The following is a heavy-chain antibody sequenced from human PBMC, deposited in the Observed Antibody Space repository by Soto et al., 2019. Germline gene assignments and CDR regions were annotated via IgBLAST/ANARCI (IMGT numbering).Heavy chain of an antibody. CDR2: VYPSDSDT. J-gene: IGHJ4*02. V-gene: IGHV5-51*01. D-gene: IGHD1-26*01. CDR1: GYKFTSYS. CDR3: VLGGLLGSFDY. Sequence: RGESLKISCQGSGYKFTSYSIGWVRQMPGKGLEWMGLVYPSDSDTRYSPSLQGHVTISADKSTSTAYLQWSSLEASDSAMYFCVLGGLLGSFDYWGQGTLVTVSS.